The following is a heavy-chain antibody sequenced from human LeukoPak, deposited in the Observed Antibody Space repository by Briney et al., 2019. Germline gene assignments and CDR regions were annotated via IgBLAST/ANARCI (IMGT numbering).Heavy chain of an antibody. D-gene: IGHD2-2*01. CDR2: ISAYNGNT. CDR1: GYTFTSYG. Sequence: ASVKVSCKASGYTFTSYGISWVRQAPGQGLEWMGWISAYNGNTNYAQKLQGRVTMTTDTSTSTAYMELRSLRSDDTAVYYCARDLAIVVVPAAPMDYWGQGTLVTVSS. CDR3: ARDLAIVVVPAAPMDY. J-gene: IGHJ4*02. V-gene: IGHV1-18*01.